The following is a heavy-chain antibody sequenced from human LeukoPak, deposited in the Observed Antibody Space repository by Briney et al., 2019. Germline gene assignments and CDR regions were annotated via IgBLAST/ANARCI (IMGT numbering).Heavy chain of an antibody. Sequence: SVKVSCKASGFTFTSSAVQWVRQARGQRLEWIGWIVVGSGNTNYAQKFQERVTITRDMSTSTAYMELSSLRSEDTTVYYCAATYYYGSGSYYPPDAFDIWGQGTMVTVSS. J-gene: IGHJ3*02. CDR2: IVVGSGNT. CDR3: AATYYYGSGSYYPPDAFDI. CDR1: GFTFTSSA. D-gene: IGHD3-10*01. V-gene: IGHV1-58*01.